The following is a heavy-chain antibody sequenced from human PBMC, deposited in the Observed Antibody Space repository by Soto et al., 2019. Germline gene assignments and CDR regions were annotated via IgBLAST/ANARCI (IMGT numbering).Heavy chain of an antibody. D-gene: IGHD6-6*01. J-gene: IGHJ3*02. V-gene: IGHV4-30-2*01. CDR3: ARRIAAQSGAFDI. CDR2: IYHSGST. Sequence: QLQLQESGSGLVKPSQTLSLTCAVSGGSISSGGYSWSWIRQPPGKGLEWIGYIYHSGSTYYNPSLKIRVTISVDRSKNQFSLKLSSVTAADTAVYYCARRIAAQSGAFDIWGQGTMVTVSS. CDR1: GGSISSGGYS.